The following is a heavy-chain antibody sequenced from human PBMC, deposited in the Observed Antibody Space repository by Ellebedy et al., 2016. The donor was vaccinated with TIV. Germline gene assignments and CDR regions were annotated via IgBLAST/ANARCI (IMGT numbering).Heavy chain of an antibody. CDR3: ARAVRGWPYWYFDL. CDR1: GFTLSDYW. Sequence: GESLKISCAASGFTLSDYWMHWVRQAPRNGLVWVSRINNDGTTTTYADSVRGRFTISRDNAKNTLYLQMNSLRAEDTAVYYCARAVRGWPYWYFDLWGRGTLVTVSS. D-gene: IGHD6-19*01. V-gene: IGHV3-74*01. J-gene: IGHJ2*01. CDR2: INNDGTTT.